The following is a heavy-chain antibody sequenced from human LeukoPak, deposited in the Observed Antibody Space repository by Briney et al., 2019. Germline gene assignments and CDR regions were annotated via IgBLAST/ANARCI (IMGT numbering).Heavy chain of an antibody. CDR1: GFTFSSYA. CDR2: ISYDGSNK. CDR3: ARETGGFSSSAPDY. V-gene: IGHV3-30*14. J-gene: IGHJ4*02. D-gene: IGHD6-6*01. Sequence: GGSLRLSCAASGFTFSSYAMHWVRQAPGKGLEWVAVISYDGSNKYYADSVKGRFTISRDNSKNTLYLQMNSLRAEDTAVYYCARETGGFSSSAPDYWGQGTLVTVSS.